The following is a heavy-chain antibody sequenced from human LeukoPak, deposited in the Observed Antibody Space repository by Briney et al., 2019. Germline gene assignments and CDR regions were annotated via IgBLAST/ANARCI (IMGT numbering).Heavy chain of an antibody. J-gene: IGHJ6*03. CDR2: INPSGGST. Sequence: GASVKVSCKASGYTFTSYYMHWVRQAPGQGLEWMGIINPSGGSTSYAQKFQGRVTMTRDMSTSTVYMELSSLRSEDTAVYYCARAPSSSWYSRYYYYYYMDVWGKGTTVTVSS. D-gene: IGHD6-13*01. CDR3: ARAPSSSWYSRYYYYYYMDV. CDR1: GYTFTSYY. V-gene: IGHV1-46*01.